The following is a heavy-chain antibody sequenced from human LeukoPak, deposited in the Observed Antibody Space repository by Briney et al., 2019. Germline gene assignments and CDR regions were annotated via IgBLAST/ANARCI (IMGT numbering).Heavy chain of an antibody. J-gene: IGHJ3*02. V-gene: IGHV1-46*01. D-gene: IGHD3/OR15-3a*01. Sequence: ASVKVSCKASGYTFTGYYMHWVRQAPGQGLEWMGIINPSGGSTSYAQKFQGRVTMTRDTSTSTVYMELSSLRSEDTAVYYCARGLGDGWLLYAAHVLDAFDIWGQGTMVTVSS. CDR1: GYTFTGYY. CDR2: INPSGGST. CDR3: ARGLGDGWLLYAAHVLDAFDI.